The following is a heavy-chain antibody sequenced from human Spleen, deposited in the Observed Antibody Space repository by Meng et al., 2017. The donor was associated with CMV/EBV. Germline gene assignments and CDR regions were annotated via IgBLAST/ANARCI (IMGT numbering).Heavy chain of an antibody. CDR2: ISSSSAAI. D-gene: IGHD5-12*01. Sequence: GESLKISCVVSGFTFSSYSMNRVRQAPGKGLECVSYISSSSAAIYYAASVKGRFTISRDSAKNSLYLQMDSLRADDTAVYYCARSGYADYYGLDVWGQGTTVTVSS. J-gene: IGHJ6*02. V-gene: IGHV3-48*04. CDR3: ARSGYADYYGLDV. CDR1: GFTFSSYS.